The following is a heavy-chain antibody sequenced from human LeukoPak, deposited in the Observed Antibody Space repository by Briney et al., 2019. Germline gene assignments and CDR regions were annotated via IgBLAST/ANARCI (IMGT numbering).Heavy chain of an antibody. CDR1: GYTFTGYY. Sequence: ASVKVSCKASGYTFTGYYMHWVRQAPGQGHEWMGWINPYSGDTMYAQKFQGRVTMTRDTSISTAYMELNRLRSDDTAVYYCARTSHYVDIAATIPYGIYYFDYWGQGTLVTVSS. D-gene: IGHD5-12*01. J-gene: IGHJ4*02. CDR2: INPYSGDT. CDR3: ARTSHYVDIAATIPYGIYYFDY. V-gene: IGHV1-2*02.